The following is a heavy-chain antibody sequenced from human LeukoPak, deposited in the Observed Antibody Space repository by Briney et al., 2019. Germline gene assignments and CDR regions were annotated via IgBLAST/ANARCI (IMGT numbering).Heavy chain of an antibody. CDR3: ARLEGLVGATRWFDP. J-gene: IGHJ5*02. CDR2: IYPGDSDT. D-gene: IGHD1-26*01. V-gene: IGHV5-51*01. Sequence: GESLKISCKGSGYSFTSYWIGWVRQMPGKGLEWMGIIYPGDSDTRYSPSFQGQVTISADKSISTAYLQWSSLKASDTAMYYCARLEGLVGATRWFDPWGQGTLVTVSS. CDR1: GYSFTSYW.